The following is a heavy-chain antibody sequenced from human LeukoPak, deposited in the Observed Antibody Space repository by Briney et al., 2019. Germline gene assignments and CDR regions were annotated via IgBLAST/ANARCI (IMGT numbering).Heavy chain of an antibody. J-gene: IGHJ4*02. CDR3: ARMGEYSSSSYFDY. V-gene: IGHV3-7*01. CDR1: GFTFSNTW. Sequence: GGSLRLSCAASGFTFSNTWMNWVRQAPGKGLEWVANIKQDGSEKYYVDSVKGRFTISRDNAKNSLYLQMNSLRAEDTAVYYCARMGEYSSSSYFDYWGQGTLVTVSS. D-gene: IGHD6-6*01. CDR2: IKQDGSEK.